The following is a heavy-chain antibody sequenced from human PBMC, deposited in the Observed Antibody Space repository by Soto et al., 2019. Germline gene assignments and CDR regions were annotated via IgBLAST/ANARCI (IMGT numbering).Heavy chain of an antibody. D-gene: IGHD6-19*01. Sequence: GSLRLSCTASGFTFGDYAMSWFRQAPGKGLEWVGFIRSKAYGGTTEYAASVKGRFTISRDDSKSIAYLQMNSLKTEDTAVYYCTRVGPWGQWLVYYFDYWGQGTLVTVSS. CDR2: IRSKAYGGTT. CDR1: GFTFGDYA. CDR3: TRVGPWGQWLVYYFDY. V-gene: IGHV3-49*03. J-gene: IGHJ4*02.